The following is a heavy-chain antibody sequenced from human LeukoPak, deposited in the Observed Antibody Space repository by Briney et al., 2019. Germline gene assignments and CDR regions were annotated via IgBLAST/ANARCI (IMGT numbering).Heavy chain of an antibody. Sequence: GSLRLSCAASGFTFSSYGMHWVRQAPGKGLEWVAVIWYDGSNKYYADSVKGRFTISRDNSKNTLYLQMNSLRAEDTAVYYCARAPNYSSGWTFDYWGQGTLVTVSS. CDR2: IWYDGSNK. CDR3: ARAPNYSSGWTFDY. V-gene: IGHV3-33*01. J-gene: IGHJ4*02. D-gene: IGHD6-19*01. CDR1: GFTFSSYG.